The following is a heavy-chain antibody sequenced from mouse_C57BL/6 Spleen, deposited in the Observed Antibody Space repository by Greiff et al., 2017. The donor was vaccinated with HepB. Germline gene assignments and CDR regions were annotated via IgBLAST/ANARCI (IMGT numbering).Heavy chain of an antibody. CDR1: GYAFSSYW. D-gene: IGHD2-4*01. CDR2: IYPGDGDT. V-gene: IGHV1-80*01. Sequence: VQLQQSGAELVKPGASVKISCKASGYAFSSYWMNWVKQRPGKGLEWIGQIYPGDGDTNYNGKLKGKATLTADKSSSTAYMQLSSLTSEDSAVYFCAREGNDYLFAYWGQGTLVTVSA. CDR3: AREGNDYLFAY. J-gene: IGHJ3*01.